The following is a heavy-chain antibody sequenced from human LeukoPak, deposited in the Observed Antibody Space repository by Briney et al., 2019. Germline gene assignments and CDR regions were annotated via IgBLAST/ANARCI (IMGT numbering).Heavy chain of an antibody. Sequence: SETLSLTCTVSGGSISSTNYYWDWIRQPPGKGLEWIGNIYYIGSTYYNPSLKSRVTISVDTSKNQFSLKLTSVTAADTAIYYCARHGGAAAGRAFDYWGQGTLVTVSS. CDR2: IYYIGST. J-gene: IGHJ4*02. D-gene: IGHD6-13*01. CDR3: ARHGGAAAGRAFDY. CDR1: GGSISSTNYY. V-gene: IGHV4-39*01.